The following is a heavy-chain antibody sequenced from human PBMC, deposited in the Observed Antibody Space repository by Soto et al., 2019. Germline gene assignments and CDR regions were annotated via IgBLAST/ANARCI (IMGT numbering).Heavy chain of an antibody. D-gene: IGHD2-21*02. V-gene: IGHV3-23*01. Sequence: PGGSLRLSCASSVFSFTNFAMSCVRHSPGKWLEWVAGIGASGDITWYADSVKGRLSISRDNSKNTLYLQLNSLRFEDTAVYYCAKDDFTDRGDDYFQYWGPGTLVIVS. J-gene: IGHJ4*02. CDR3: AKDDFTDRGDDYFQY. CDR2: IGASGDIT. CDR1: VFSFTNFA.